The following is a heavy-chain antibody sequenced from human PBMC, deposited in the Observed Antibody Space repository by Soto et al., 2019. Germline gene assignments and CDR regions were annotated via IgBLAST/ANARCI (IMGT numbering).Heavy chain of an antibody. J-gene: IGHJ5*02. CDR2: ISYDGENQ. D-gene: IGHD3-10*01. Sequence: ESVGGVVQPGRSLRLSCAASGFSFSHYAMHWVRQPPGKGLEWVALISYDGENQYFTDSVRGRFTISRDNSKTAVYLEMNDLRLDDTATYYCVSPHSESSNAFDLWGQGTLVTVSS. V-gene: IGHV3-30*04. CDR3: VSPHSESSNAFDL. CDR1: GFSFSHYA.